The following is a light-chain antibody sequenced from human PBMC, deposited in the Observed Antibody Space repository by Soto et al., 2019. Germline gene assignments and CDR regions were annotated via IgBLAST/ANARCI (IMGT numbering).Light chain of an antibody. CDR2: DAS. CDR3: QQYKIYSQT. V-gene: IGKV1-5*01. Sequence: RTQSPSSLAASDADRLTIPCRASQTISPYVNWYRQKSGAAPELLLYDASTLETGVPSRFSGSGSGTEFTLTISSLQPDDFATYYCQQYKIYSQTFGQGTKVDIK. J-gene: IGKJ1*01. CDR1: QTISPY.